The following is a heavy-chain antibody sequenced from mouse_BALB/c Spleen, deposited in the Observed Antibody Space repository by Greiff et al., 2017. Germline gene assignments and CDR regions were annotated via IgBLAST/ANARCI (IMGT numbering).Heavy chain of an antibody. CDR1: GYSFTGYF. J-gene: IGHJ2*01. V-gene: IGHV1-20*02. CDR2: INPYNGDT. CDR3: ARAEDGYYVDY. Sequence: EVQLQQSGPELVKPGASVKISCKASGYSFTGYFMNWVMQSHGKSLEWIGRINPYNGDTFYNQKFKGKATLTVDKSSSTAHMELRSLASEDSAVYYCARAEDGYYVDYWGQGTTLTVSS. D-gene: IGHD2-3*01.